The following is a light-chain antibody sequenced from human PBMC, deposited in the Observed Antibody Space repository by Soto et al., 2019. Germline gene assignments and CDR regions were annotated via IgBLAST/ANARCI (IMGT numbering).Light chain of an antibody. CDR2: DAS. CDR3: QQYNSYWT. Sequence: TQSAATLSVSPGDRATLSCRASQYIGSAVAWYHQRSDQAPRLLIFDASIRVPTTQARFSGRVSGTEFTLTISRLEPEDFAIYYCQQYNSYWTFGQGTKVDI. J-gene: IGKJ1*01. CDR1: QYIGSA. V-gene: IGKV3-15*01.